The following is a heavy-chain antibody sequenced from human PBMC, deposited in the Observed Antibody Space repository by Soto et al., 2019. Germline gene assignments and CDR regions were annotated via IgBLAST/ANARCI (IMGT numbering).Heavy chain of an antibody. CDR2: VYYSGST. CDR1: GASISSGYY. Sequence: QVQLVESGPGLVKPSETLSLTCTVSGASISSGYYWTWIRQSPGKRLEWIGYVYYSGSTNYSPSLQSRVTMSLDTSKNQCSLKLSSVTAADTAVYYCARGRDSSGYVPFYDYWGQGTLITVSS. V-gene: IGHV4-59*01. CDR3: ARGRDSSGYVPFYDY. J-gene: IGHJ4*02. D-gene: IGHD3-22*01.